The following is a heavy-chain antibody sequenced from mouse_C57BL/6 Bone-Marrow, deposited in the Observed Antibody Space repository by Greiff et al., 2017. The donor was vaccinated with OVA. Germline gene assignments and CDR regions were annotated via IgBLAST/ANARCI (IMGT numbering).Heavy chain of an antibody. CDR3: WGYYWFAY. CDR2: IHPNSGST. Sequence: QVHVKQPGAELVKPGASVKLSCKASGYTFTSYWMHWVKQRPGQGLEWIGMIHPNSGSTNYNEKFKSKATLTVDKSSSTAYMQLSSLTSEDSAVYYCWGYYWFAYWGQGTLVTVSA. J-gene: IGHJ3*01. D-gene: IGHD2-12*01. CDR1: GYTFTSYW. V-gene: IGHV1-64*01.